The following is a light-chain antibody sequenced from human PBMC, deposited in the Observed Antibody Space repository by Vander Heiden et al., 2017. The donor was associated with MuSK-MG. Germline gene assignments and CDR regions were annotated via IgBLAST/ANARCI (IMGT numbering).Light chain of an antibody. J-gene: IGKJ3*01. V-gene: IGKV4-1*01. Sequence: DIVMTQSPDSLAVSLGERATINCKSTQSVLYNSNNKNYLAWYQQKPGQSPKLLIYWASTRESGVPDRFSGSGSGTDFTLTSSSLQAEDVAVYYCQQYYSTPFTFGPGTKVDIK. CDR3: QQYYSTPFT. CDR1: QSVLYNSNNKNY. CDR2: WAS.